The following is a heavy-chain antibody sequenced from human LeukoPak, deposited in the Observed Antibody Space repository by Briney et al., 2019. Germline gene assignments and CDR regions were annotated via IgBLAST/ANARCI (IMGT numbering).Heavy chain of an antibody. Sequence: GASVKVSCKASGYTFTSYYIHWVRQAPGQGLEWMGIINPSGGSTSYAQKFQGRVTMTRDTSTSTVYMELSSLRSEDTAVYHCAREARTSEFDYWGQGTLVTVSS. CDR1: GYTFTSYY. CDR2: INPSGGST. CDR3: AREARTSEFDY. V-gene: IGHV1-46*01. D-gene: IGHD1-1*01. J-gene: IGHJ4*02.